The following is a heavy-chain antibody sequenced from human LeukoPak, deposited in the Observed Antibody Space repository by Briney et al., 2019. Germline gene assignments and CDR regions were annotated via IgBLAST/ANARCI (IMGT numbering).Heavy chain of an antibody. CDR2: IYTSGST. J-gene: IGHJ4*02. CDR1: GGSISSGSYY. CDR3: ARDRGARFYSSSWLSLYYFDY. Sequence: SETLSLTCTVSGGSISSGSYYWSWIRQPAGKGREWIGRIYTSGSTNYNPSLKSRVTISVDTSKNQFSLKLSSVTAADTAVYYCARDRGARFYSSSWLSLYYFDYWGQGTLVTVSS. V-gene: IGHV4-61*02. D-gene: IGHD6-13*01.